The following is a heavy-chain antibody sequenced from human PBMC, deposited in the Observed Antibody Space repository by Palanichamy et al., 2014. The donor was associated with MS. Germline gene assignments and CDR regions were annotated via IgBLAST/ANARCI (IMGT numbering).Heavy chain of an antibody. CDR2: IDTTASFK. Sequence: EVQLVESGGGLLRPGGSLRLSCAASGFTFSNHNMNWVRQAPGKGLELVSFIDTTASFKYYADSVKGRFTISRDNAKKSLYLQMNSLGVDDTATYYCATGGAGERGFWGQGTLVTVSS. V-gene: IGHV3-21*01. D-gene: IGHD7-27*01. CDR3: ATGGAGERGF. CDR1: GFTFSNHN. J-gene: IGHJ4*02.